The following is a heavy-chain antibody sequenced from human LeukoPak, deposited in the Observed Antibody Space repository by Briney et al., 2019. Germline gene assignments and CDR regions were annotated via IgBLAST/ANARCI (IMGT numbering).Heavy chain of an antibody. CDR3: ASVHRGYSYGGNYFDY. Sequence: SETLSLTCTVSGGSISSYYWSWIRQPAGKGLEWIGRIYTSGSTNYNPSLKSGVTMSVDTSKNQFSLKLSSVTAADTAVYYCASVHRGYSYGGNYFDYWGQGTLVTVSS. D-gene: IGHD5-18*01. CDR2: IYTSGST. CDR1: GGSISSYY. J-gene: IGHJ4*02. V-gene: IGHV4-4*07.